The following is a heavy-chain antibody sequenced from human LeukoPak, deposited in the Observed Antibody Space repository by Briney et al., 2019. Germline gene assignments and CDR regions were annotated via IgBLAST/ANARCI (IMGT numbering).Heavy chain of an antibody. CDR1: GFTSSNYW. Sequence: LSGGSLRLSCAASGFTSSNYWMTWFRQTPGKGLEWVGNIKPDGSEKYYVDSVKGRFTISRDNAKNSLYLQMNSLRAEDTALYYCARDRLGYYPDYWGQGTLVTVSS. CDR3: ARDRLGYYPDY. CDR2: IKPDGSEK. D-gene: IGHD3-22*01. V-gene: IGHV3-7*03. J-gene: IGHJ4*02.